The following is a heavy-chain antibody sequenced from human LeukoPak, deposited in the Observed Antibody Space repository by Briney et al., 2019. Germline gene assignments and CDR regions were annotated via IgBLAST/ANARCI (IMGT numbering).Heavy chain of an antibody. CDR1: GGSISTYY. CDR2: IYYSGST. Sequence: SETLSLTSTVYGGSISTYYWSWIRQPPGKGLEWIAYIYYSGSTNYNPSLKSRVTISVDTSKNQFSLKLSSVTAADTAVYYCARSPGGSYFGYWGQGTLVTVSS. D-gene: IGHD1-26*01. J-gene: IGHJ4*02. V-gene: IGHV4-59*01. CDR3: ARSPGGSYFGY.